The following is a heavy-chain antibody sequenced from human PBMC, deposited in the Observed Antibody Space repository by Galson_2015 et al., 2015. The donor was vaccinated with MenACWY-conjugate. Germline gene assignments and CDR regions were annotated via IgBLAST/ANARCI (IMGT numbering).Heavy chain of an antibody. CDR2: IRYDGSDI. Sequence: SLRLSCAASKFIFSIYGFHWVRQAPGKGLEWVAFIRYDGSDIYYGDSVKGRFTISKDNSKNTLYLQMNSLRDEDTAVYYCVKDHQGSSSSWGQGTLVTVSS. V-gene: IGHV3-30*02. D-gene: IGHD6-6*01. J-gene: IGHJ5*02. CDR3: VKDHQGSSSS. CDR1: KFIFSIYG.